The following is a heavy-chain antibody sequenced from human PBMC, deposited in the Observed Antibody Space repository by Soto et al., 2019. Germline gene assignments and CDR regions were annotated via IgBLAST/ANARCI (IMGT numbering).Heavy chain of an antibody. Sequence: PSETLSLTCAVYGGSFSGYYWSWIRQPPGKGLEWIGEINHSGSTNYNPSLKSRVTISVDTSKNQFSLKLSSVTAADTAVYYCASTGGSSCYLNYFDYWGQGTLVTVSS. CDR3: ASTGGSSCYLNYFDY. D-gene: IGHD2-15*01. CDR1: GGSFSGYY. CDR2: INHSGST. V-gene: IGHV4-34*01. J-gene: IGHJ4*02.